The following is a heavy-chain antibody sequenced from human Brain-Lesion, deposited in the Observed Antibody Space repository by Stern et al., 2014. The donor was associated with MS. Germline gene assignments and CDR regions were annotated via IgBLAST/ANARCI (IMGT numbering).Heavy chain of an antibody. CDR2: IHEDGTEK. Sequence: EVQLVESGGGLVQPGGSLTISCTAAGFTFGNYWMTWVRQAPGTGLEWVANIHEDGTEKHYVDSAQGRFTITRDNARNSLYLQMNSLRVEDTALYYCARGYNTIYGIVTQRGSGMDVWGQGTTVIVSS. CDR1: GFTFGNYW. J-gene: IGHJ6*02. V-gene: IGHV3-7*01. CDR3: ARGYNTIYGIVTQRGSGMDV. D-gene: IGHD3-3*01.